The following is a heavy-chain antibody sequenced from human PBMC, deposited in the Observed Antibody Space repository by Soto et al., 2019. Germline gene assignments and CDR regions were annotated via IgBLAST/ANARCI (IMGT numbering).Heavy chain of an antibody. CDR3: ARYSGSYWHYLDF. J-gene: IGHJ4*02. V-gene: IGHV5-51*01. Sequence: GESLKISCKGSGYSFASHWVAWVRQMPEKGLEGIGTIYPGDSDTKYSSAFRGHVTISADTSVSTAYLQWRSLAATDSAIYYCARYSGSYWHYLDFWGQGTLVTVSS. CDR2: IYPGDSDT. CDR1: GYSFASHW. D-gene: IGHD1-26*01.